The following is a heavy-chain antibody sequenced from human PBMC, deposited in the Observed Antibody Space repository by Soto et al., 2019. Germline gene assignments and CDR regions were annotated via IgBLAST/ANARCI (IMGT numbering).Heavy chain of an antibody. Sequence: GASVKVSCKASGYTFTGYYRHWVRQAPGQGLEWMGWINPNSGGTNYAQKFQGWVTMTRDTSISTAYMELSRLRSDDTAVYYCARGLYSSTRIYGMDVWGQGTTVTVSS. J-gene: IGHJ6*02. V-gene: IGHV1-2*04. CDR3: ARGLYSSTRIYGMDV. CDR2: INPNSGGT. D-gene: IGHD6-13*01. CDR1: GYTFTGYY.